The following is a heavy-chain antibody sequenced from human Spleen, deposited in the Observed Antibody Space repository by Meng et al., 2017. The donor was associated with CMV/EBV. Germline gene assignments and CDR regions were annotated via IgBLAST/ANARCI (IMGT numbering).Heavy chain of an antibody. J-gene: IGHJ5*02. CDR3: ARGTYYYDSSGSYSGDWFDP. Sequence: DYYITWIRQAPGKGLEWVSYISPSATTIFYSDFVRGRFTLSRDNAKNSLFLQMNSLRAEDTAVYYCARGTYYYDSSGSYSGDWFDPWGQGTLVTVSS. CDR2: ISPSATTI. V-gene: IGHV3-11*04. CDR1: DYY. D-gene: IGHD3-22*01.